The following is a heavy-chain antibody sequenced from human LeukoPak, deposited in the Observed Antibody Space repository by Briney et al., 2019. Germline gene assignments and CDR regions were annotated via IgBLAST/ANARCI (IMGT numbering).Heavy chain of an antibody. J-gene: IGHJ6*02. CDR2: ISAYNGNT. CDR1: GYTFTSYG. D-gene: IGHD2-2*02. V-gene: IGHV1-18*01. Sequence: GASVKVSCKASGYTFTSYGISWVRQAPGQGLEWMGWISAYNGNTNYAQKLQGRVTMTTDTSTSTAYMELRSLRSDDTAVYYCARGQPYCSSTSCSTYYYGMDVWGQGTTVTVSS. CDR3: ARGQPYCSSTSCSTYYYGMDV.